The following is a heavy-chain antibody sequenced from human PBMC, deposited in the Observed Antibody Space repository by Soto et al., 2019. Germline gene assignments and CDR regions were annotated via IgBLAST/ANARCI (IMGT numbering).Heavy chain of an antibody. Sequence: LSLTCTVSGGSISSGGYYWSWIRQHPGKGLEWIGYIYYSGSTYYNPSLKSRVTISVDTSKNQFSLKLSSVTAADTAVYYCARKWRGGQDDGMDVWGQGTTVTVSS. V-gene: IGHV4-31*03. CDR3: ARKWRGGQDDGMDV. D-gene: IGHD5-12*01. CDR2: IYYSGST. CDR1: GGSISSGGYY. J-gene: IGHJ6*02.